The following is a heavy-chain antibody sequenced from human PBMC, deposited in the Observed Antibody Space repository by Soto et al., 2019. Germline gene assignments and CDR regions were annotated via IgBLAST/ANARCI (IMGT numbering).Heavy chain of an antibody. CDR3: ARYRYSDSLKEYYFDY. CDR2: LYYTGST. CDR1: GGSINSGDYY. D-gene: IGHD3-22*01. Sequence: QVQLQESGPGLVKPSQTLSLTCTVPGGSINSGDYYWSWIRQPPGKGLEWIGNLYYTGSTYYNPSLKSRVTISVDTSKKQFSLMVTSVTAADTAVYYCARYRYSDSLKEYYFDYWGQGTLVTVSS. J-gene: IGHJ4*02. V-gene: IGHV4-30-4*01.